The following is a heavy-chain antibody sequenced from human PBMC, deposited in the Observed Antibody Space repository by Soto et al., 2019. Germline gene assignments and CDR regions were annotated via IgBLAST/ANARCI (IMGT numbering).Heavy chain of an antibody. J-gene: IGHJ4*02. Sequence: GGSLRLSCAASGFTFSSYTMIWVRQAPGKGLEWVSSISSSSSYIYYADSVKGRFTISRDNAKNSLYLQMNSLRAEDTAVYYCAGMRTTDFDYWGQGTLVTVSS. CDR1: GFTFSSYT. V-gene: IGHV3-21*04. CDR2: ISSSSSYI. CDR3: AGMRTTDFDY. D-gene: IGHD2-8*01.